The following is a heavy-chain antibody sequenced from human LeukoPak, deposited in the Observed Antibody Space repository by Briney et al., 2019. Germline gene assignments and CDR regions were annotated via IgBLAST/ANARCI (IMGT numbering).Heavy chain of an antibody. CDR2: IYSDDRT. CDR3: ATDGGWPGYFQH. J-gene: IGHJ1*01. V-gene: IGHV3-53*01. D-gene: IGHD6-19*01. Sequence: GGSLRLSCAASGFTVSSNYMSWVRQAPGKGLEWVSVIYSDDRTYYADSVKGRFTISRDNSKNTLSLQMSSLRAEDTAVYYCATDGGWPGYFQHWGQGTLVTVSS. CDR1: GFTVSSNY.